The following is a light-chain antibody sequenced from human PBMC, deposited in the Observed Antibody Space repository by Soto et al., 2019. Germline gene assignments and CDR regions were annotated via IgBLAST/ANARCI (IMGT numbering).Light chain of an antibody. Sequence: EIVLTQSPGTLALSPGERATLSCRASQSISNNYLAWYHQKPGQAPGLLIYDASRGATGIPDRFSGSGSGTDFILSISGLEPEDFAVYYCQQYGSLPYTFGQGTKLEIK. CDR2: DAS. CDR3: QQYGSLPYT. V-gene: IGKV3-20*01. J-gene: IGKJ2*01. CDR1: QSISNNY.